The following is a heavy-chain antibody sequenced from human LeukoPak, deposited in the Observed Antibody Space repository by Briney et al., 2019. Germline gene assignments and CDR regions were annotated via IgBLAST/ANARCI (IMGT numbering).Heavy chain of an antibody. CDR3: ARGAYGSDSLNYFDP. J-gene: IGHJ5*02. Sequence: ASVKVSCKASGYTFTSYGISWVRQAPGQGLEWMGWISAYNGNTNYAQKLQGRVTMTTDTSTSTAYMELRSLRSDDTAVYYCARGAYGSDSLNYFDPWGQGTLVTVSS. CDR1: GYTFTSYG. V-gene: IGHV1-18*01. CDR2: ISAYNGNT. D-gene: IGHD3-10*01.